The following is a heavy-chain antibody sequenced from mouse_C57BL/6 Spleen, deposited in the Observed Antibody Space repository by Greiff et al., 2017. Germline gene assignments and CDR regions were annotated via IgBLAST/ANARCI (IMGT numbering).Heavy chain of an antibody. D-gene: IGHD3-1*01. J-gene: IGHJ3*01. Sequence: VQLQESGPGLVAPSQSLSITCTVSGFSLTSYGVDWVRQSPGKGLEWMGVIWGVGSTNYNSAPKSRLSISNDNSKSKGFLKMNSLQTADTAMYYCASGGLRVGGFAYWGQGTLVTVSA. CDR3: ASGGLRVGGFAY. CDR1: GFSLTSYG. V-gene: IGHV2-6*01. CDR2: IWGVGST.